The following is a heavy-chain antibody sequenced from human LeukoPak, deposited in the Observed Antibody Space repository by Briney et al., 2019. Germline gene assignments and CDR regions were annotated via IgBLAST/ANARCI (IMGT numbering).Heavy chain of an antibody. V-gene: IGHV3-48*04. CDR2: ITSSGTI. D-gene: IGHD5-18*01. CDR3: ARDMNTASDY. CDR1: GFSFSTSG. Sequence: GGSLRLSCAASGFSFSTSGMNWVRQAPGTGLEWLSLITSSGTIYYADSVKGRFTISRDNAKNSLYLQMNSLRVEDTAVYYCARDMNTASDYWGQGTLVTVSS. J-gene: IGHJ4*02.